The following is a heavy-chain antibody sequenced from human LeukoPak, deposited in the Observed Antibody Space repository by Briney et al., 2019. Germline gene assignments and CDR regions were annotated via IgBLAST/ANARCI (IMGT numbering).Heavy chain of an antibody. Sequence: ASVKVSCKASGYTFTSYGISWVRQAPGQGLEWMGWISAYNGNTNYAQKLQGRVTMTRNTSISTAYMELSSLKSEDTAVYYRARGRYYGMDVWGQGTTVTVSS. CDR2: ISAYNGNT. J-gene: IGHJ6*02. V-gene: IGHV1-18*01. CDR3: ARGRYYGMDV. CDR1: GYTFTSYG.